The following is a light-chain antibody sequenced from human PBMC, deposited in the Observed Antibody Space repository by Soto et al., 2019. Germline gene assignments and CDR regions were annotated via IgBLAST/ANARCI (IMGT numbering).Light chain of an antibody. CDR1: QTISSW. CDR3: QQTYSIPPT. V-gene: IGKV1-5*01. CDR2: AAS. J-gene: IGKJ4*01. Sequence: DIQMTQSPSTLSGSVGDRVTIPCRASQTISSWLAWYQQKPGKAPKLLIFAASTLESGIPSRFSGSRSGTDFTLTISSLQPEDFATYYCQQTYSIPPTFGEGTKVDIK.